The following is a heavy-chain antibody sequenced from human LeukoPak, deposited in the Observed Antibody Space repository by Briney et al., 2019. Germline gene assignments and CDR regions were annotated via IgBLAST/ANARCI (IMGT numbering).Heavy chain of an antibody. CDR3: ARGGAYYDYVWGSYRILDY. D-gene: IGHD3-16*02. CDR2: IGTAGDT. CDR1: GFTFSSYD. J-gene: IGHJ4*02. V-gene: IGHV3-13*01. Sequence: PGGSLRLFCAASGFTFSSYDMHWVRQATGKGLEWVSCIGTAGDTYYPGSVKGRFTISRENAKNSLYLQMNSLRAGDTAVYYCARGGAYYDYVWGSYRILDYWGQGTLVTVSS.